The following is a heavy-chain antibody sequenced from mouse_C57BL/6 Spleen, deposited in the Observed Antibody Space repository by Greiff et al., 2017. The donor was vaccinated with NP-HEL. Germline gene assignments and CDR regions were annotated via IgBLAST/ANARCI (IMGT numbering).Heavy chain of an antibody. Sequence: VQLQQPGTELVKPGASVKLSCKASGYTFTSYWMHWVKQRPGQGLEWIGNINPSNGGTNYNEKFKSKATLTVDKSSSTAYMQLSSLTSEDSAVYYCARWPIYYDYDDWFAYWGQGTLVTVSA. D-gene: IGHD2-4*01. CDR2: INPSNGGT. J-gene: IGHJ3*01. CDR3: ARWPIYYDYDDWFAY. CDR1: GYTFTSYW. V-gene: IGHV1-53*01.